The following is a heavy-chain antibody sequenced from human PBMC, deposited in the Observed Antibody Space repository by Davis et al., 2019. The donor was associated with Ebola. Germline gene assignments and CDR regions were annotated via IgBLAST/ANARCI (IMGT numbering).Heavy chain of an antibody. J-gene: IGHJ5*02. CDR3: ARGAHNSAWS. D-gene: IGHD6-19*01. Sequence: HSQTLSLTCAISGDSVSSNSAAWHWIRLSPSRGLEWLGRTYYRSEWYYDYAMSVKSRITVNPDTSKNRFSLQLNSVTPEDTAVYYCARGAHNSAWSWGKGTLVTVSS. CDR2: TYYRSEWYY. CDR1: GDSVSSNSAA. V-gene: IGHV6-1*01.